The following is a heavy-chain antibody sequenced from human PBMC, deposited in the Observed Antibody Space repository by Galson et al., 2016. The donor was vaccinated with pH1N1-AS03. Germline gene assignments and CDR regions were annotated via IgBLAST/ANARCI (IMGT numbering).Heavy chain of an antibody. V-gene: IGHV4-34*01. CDR2: INHSGGT. J-gene: IGHJ5*02. CDR3: VVDWGPGGFAL. CDR1: GGPFNIYY. D-gene: IGHD3-9*01. Sequence: ETLSLTCAVYGGPFNIYYWSLIRQPPGKGLEWIGEINHSGGTNYNPSLKSRVAISEDTSKKQFSVKLTSVTAADTAVYYCVVDWGPGGFALWGQGTLVTVSS.